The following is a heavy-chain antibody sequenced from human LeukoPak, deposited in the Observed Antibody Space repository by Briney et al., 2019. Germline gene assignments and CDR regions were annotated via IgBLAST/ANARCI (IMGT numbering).Heavy chain of an antibody. V-gene: IGHV4-30-4*07. CDR3: ARGKNTYYYYMDV. CDR2: IYYSGST. CDR1: GGSISSGGYS. J-gene: IGHJ6*03. Sequence: SETLSLTCAVSGGSISSGGYSWSWIRQPPGKGLEWIGHIYYSGSTYYNPSLKSRVTISVDTSKNQFSLKLSSVTAADTAVYYCARGKNTYYYYMDVWGKGTTVTVSS.